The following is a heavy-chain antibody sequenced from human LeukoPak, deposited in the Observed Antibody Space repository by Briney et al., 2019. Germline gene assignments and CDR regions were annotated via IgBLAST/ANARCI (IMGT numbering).Heavy chain of an antibody. D-gene: IGHD6-19*01. J-gene: IGHJ5*02. CDR2: IYTNGST. V-gene: IGHV4-4*07. CDR3: AREAVAGGAYNWFDP. CDR1: GYSLSSYY. Sequence: SETLSLTCTVPGYSLSSYYWSWIRQPAGKGLEWIGRIYTNGSTNYNPPLKSRLTISVNTSNNQYSLKLSSVTAADTAVYYCAREAVAGGAYNWFDPWGQGTLVTVSS.